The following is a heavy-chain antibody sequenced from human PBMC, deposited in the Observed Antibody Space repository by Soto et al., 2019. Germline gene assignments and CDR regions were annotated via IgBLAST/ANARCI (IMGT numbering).Heavy chain of an antibody. J-gene: IGHJ5*02. D-gene: IGHD3-3*01. CDR3: ARDNTPFGVVISPLNLFDP. V-gene: IGHV1-18*01. CDR1: GYTFTSYG. CDR2: ISAYNGNT. Sequence: ASVKVSCKASGYTFTSYGISWVRQAPGQGLEWMGWISAYNGNTNYAQKLQGRVTMTTDTSTSTAYMELRSLRSDDTAVYYCARDNTPFGVVISPLNLFDPWGQGTLVTVSS.